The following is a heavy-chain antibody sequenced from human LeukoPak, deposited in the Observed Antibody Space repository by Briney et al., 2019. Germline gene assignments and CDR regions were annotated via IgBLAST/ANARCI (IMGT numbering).Heavy chain of an antibody. J-gene: IGHJ5*02. CDR3: VRGEYCSSTSCYYNWFDP. CDR2: INSDGSST. CDR1: GFTFSSYW. D-gene: IGHD2-2*01. Sequence: PGGSLRLSCAASGFTFSSYWMHWVRQAPGKGLLWVSRINSDGSSTNYADSVKGRFTISRDNAKNTLYLQMNSLRAEDTAVYYCVRGEYCSSTSCYYNWFDPWGQGTLVTVSS. V-gene: IGHV3-74*01.